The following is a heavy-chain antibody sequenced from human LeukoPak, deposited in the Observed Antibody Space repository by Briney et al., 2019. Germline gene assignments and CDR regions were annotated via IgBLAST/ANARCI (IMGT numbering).Heavy chain of an antibody. D-gene: IGHD5-18*01. CDR1: GGSISSYY. V-gene: IGHV4-4*08. CDR2: VSYTGST. Sequence: PSETLSLTCTVSGGSISSYYWSWIRQPPGKGLEWIGFVSYTGSTNYNPSLNSRVTISVDTSKNHFSLKLSSVTAADTAVYYCAREWIPVSAFDIWGQGTMVTVSS. J-gene: IGHJ3*02. CDR3: AREWIPVSAFDI.